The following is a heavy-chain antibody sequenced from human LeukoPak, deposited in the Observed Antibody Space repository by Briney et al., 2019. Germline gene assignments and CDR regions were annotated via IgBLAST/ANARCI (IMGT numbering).Heavy chain of an antibody. CDR2: ISGSGGST. V-gene: IGHV3-23*01. D-gene: IGHD3-3*01. Sequence: PGASLRLSCAASGFTFSSYAMSWVRQAPGKGLEWVSAISGSGGSTYYADSVKGRFTISRDNSKNTLYLQMNSLRAEDTAVYHCAKDCNDFWSGYYGYWGQGTLVTVSS. J-gene: IGHJ4*02. CDR3: AKDCNDFWSGYYGY. CDR1: GFTFSSYA.